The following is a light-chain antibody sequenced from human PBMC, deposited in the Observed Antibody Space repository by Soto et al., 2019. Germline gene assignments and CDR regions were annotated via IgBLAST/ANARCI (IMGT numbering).Light chain of an antibody. CDR2: RIF. CDR3: LQHYSWPWT. V-gene: IGKV3-15*01. J-gene: IGKJ1*01. CDR1: QSVSGY. Sequence: EIVMTQSPVTVSVFPGQTFTLSCMASQSVSGYLDWFHQKPGQAPRLVLLRIFTRAIGVPARFSGSGSETEFTLTISGLQSEDSGVYYCLQHYSWPWTFGQGSKVDIK.